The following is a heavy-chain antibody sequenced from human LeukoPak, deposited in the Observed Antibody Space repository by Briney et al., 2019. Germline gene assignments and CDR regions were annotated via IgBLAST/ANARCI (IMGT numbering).Heavy chain of an antibody. CDR2: IYYSGST. D-gene: IGHD5-18*01. J-gene: IGHJ4*02. CDR1: GGSITSYY. CDR3: ARENGYRYDY. Sequence: SETLSLTCTVSGGSITSYYWTWIRQPPGKGLEWIGSIYYSGSTNYNPSLKSRVTISVDTSKNQFSLKLSSVTAADTALYYCARENGYRYDYWGQGTLVTVSS. V-gene: IGHV4-59*01.